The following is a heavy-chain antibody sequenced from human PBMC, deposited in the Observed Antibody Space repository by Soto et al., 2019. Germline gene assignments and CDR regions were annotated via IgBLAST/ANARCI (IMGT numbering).Heavy chain of an antibody. CDR2: ISYDGSNQ. CDR1: GFTFSSFG. J-gene: IGHJ5*02. Sequence: QVQLVESGGGVVQPGRSLRLSCEVSGFTFSSFGMHWVRQAPGKGLEWVAVISYDGSNQYYADSVRGRFTISRDNFKNTLYLKMNNLRAEDTAIYYCAKDMSANIAVVVSATPYNWFGPWGQGTLVTVSS. V-gene: IGHV3-30*18. CDR3: AKDMSANIAVVVSATPYNWFGP. D-gene: IGHD2-15*01.